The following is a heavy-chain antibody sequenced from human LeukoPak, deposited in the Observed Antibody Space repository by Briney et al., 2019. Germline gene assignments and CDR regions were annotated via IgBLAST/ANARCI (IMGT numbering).Heavy chain of an antibody. J-gene: IGHJ5*02. CDR3: ASGSTIYDILTGYYSSWFDP. D-gene: IGHD3-9*01. Sequence: GASVKVSCKASGGTFSSYAISWVRQAPGQGLEWMGGIIPIFGTANYAQKFQGRVTITAEKSTSTAYMELSSLRSEDTAVYYCASGSTIYDILTGYYSSWFDPWGQGTLVTVSS. CDR1: GGTFSSYA. CDR2: IIPIFGTA. V-gene: IGHV1-69*06.